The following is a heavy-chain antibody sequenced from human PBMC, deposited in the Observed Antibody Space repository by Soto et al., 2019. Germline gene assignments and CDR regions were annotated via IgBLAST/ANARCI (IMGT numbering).Heavy chain of an antibody. CDR1: GFTFSSYA. CDR3: ARDPVDGYAFFDN. Sequence: GGSLSLSCAASGFTFSSYAMHWVRQAPGKGLEWVAVTSYDGSNKYYADSVKGRFTISRDNSKNTLYLQMNSLTAADTAVYWCARDPVDGYAFFDNWGQGALVTVSS. D-gene: IGHD5-12*01. J-gene: IGHJ5*02. CDR2: TSYDGSNK. V-gene: IGHV3-30-3*01.